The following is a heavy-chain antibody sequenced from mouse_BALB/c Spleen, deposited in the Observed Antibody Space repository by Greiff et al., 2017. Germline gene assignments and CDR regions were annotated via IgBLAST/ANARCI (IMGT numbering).Heavy chain of an antibody. CDR1: GFTFSSYA. CDR3: ARGGNYGSNYFDY. J-gene: IGHJ2*01. D-gene: IGHD1-1*01. V-gene: IGHV5-6-5*01. Sequence: EVKLMDSGGGLVKPGGSLKLSCAASGFTFSSYAMSWVRQTPEKRLEWVASISSGGSTYYPDSVKGRFTISRDNARNILYLQMSSLRSEDTAMYYCARGGNYGSNYFDYWGQGTTLTVSS. CDR2: ISSGGST.